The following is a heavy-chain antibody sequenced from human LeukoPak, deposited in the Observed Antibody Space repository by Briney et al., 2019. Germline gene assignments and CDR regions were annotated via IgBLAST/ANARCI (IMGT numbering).Heavy chain of an antibody. J-gene: IGHJ4*02. CDR1: GFSFSSLR. CDR3: VNQISGWVY. Sequence: GGSLRLSCSASGFSFSSLRMHWVRQAPGKGLEYVSGISSDGGSTYYADSVKGRFTISRDNSKNTLFLQVSSLGPEDTAVYYCVNQISGWVYWGRGTLVTVSS. D-gene: IGHD6-19*01. CDR2: ISSDGGST. V-gene: IGHV3-64D*06.